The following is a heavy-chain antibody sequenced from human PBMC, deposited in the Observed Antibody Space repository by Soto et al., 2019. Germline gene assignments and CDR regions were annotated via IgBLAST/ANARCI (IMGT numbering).Heavy chain of an antibody. V-gene: IGHV3-30*18. Sequence: QVQLVESGGGVVQPGRSLRLSCAASGFTFSSYGMHWVRQAPGKGLEWVAVISYDGSNKYYADSVKGRFTISRDNSKNTLYLQMNSLRAEDTAVYYCAKDRVTMVRGVIDQLDYWGQGTLVTVSS. D-gene: IGHD3-10*01. CDR1: GFTFSSYG. CDR2: ISYDGSNK. J-gene: IGHJ4*02. CDR3: AKDRVTMVRGVIDQLDY.